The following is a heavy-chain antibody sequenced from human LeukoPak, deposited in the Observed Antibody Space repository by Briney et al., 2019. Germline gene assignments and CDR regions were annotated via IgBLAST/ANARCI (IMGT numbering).Heavy chain of an antibody. Sequence: SETLSLTCTVSGGSISSYYWSWIRQPAGKGLEWIGRIYTSGSTNYNPSLKSRVTMSVDTSKNQFSLELSSVTAADTAVYYCARGRWLRLGYYYYMDVWGKGTTVTVSS. CDR2: IYTSGST. V-gene: IGHV4-4*07. D-gene: IGHD5-24*01. J-gene: IGHJ6*03. CDR3: ARGRWLRLGYYYYMDV. CDR1: GGSISSYY.